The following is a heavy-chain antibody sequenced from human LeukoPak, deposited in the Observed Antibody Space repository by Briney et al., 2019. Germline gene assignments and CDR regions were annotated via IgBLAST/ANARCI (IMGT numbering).Heavy chain of an antibody. D-gene: IGHD2-15*01. CDR2: ISGSGGST. V-gene: IGHV3-23*01. Sequence: GGSLRLSCAASGFTFSSYAMSWVRQAPGKGLEWVSAISGSGGSTYYADSVKGRFTISRDTSKNTLYLQMNSLRAEDTAVYYCAKAYIVVVVAATHFDYWGQGTLVTVSS. J-gene: IGHJ4*02. CDR3: AKAYIVVVVAATHFDY. CDR1: GFTFSSYA.